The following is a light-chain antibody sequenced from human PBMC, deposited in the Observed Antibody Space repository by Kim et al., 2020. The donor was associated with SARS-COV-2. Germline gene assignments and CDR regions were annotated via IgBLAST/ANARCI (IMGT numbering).Light chain of an antibody. CDR1: SLRSYY. CDR2: GKD. CDR3: NSRDSNDNVV. V-gene: IGLV3-19*01. J-gene: IGLJ2*01. Sequence: VALGQTVRITCQGDSLRSYYATWYQQKPGQAPILVIYGKDNRPSGIPDRFSGSSSGNTASLTITGTQAGDEADYYCNSRDSNDNVVFGGGTQLTVL.